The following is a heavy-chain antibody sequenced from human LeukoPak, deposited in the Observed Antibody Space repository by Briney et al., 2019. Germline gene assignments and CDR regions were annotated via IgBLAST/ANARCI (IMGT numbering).Heavy chain of an antibody. D-gene: IGHD1-7*01. CDR3: AREVYGNYDFDY. J-gene: IGHJ4*02. CDR2: IYHSGST. Sequence: PSETLSLTCTVSGGSISSGGYYWSWIRQPPGKGLEWIGYIYHSGSTYYNPSLKSRVTISVDRSKNQFSLKLSSVTAADTAVYYCAREVYGNYDFDYWGQGTLVTVSS. V-gene: IGHV4-30-2*01. CDR1: GGSISSGGYY.